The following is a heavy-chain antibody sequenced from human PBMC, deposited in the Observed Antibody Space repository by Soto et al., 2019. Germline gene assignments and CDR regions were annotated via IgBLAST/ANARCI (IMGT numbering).Heavy chain of an antibody. CDR3: ARDSYGDYGYYYYGMDV. CDR1: GYTFTSYG. D-gene: IGHD4-17*01. J-gene: IGHJ6*02. V-gene: IGHV1-18*01. CDR2: ISAYNGNT. Sequence: QVQLVQSGAKVKKPGASVKVSCKASGYTFTSYGISWVRQAPGQGLEWMGWISAYNGNTNYAQKLQGRVTMTTDTSTSTAYMELRSLRSDDTAVYYCARDSYGDYGYYYYGMDVWGQGTTVTVSS.